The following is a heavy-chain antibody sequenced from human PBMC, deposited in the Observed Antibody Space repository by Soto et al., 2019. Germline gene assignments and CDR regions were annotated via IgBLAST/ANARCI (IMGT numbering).Heavy chain of an antibody. CDR2: ISSNGVGT. Sequence: EVQLAESGGGLAQPGGSLRLSCAASGFTLSGYAMDWVRQAPGKGLEYVSGISSNGVGTYYANSVQGRFTISRDNSKNTVYLQMCSLRPEHMAVYYCVRRARPDFYYMDVWGKGTTVTFSS. D-gene: IGHD6-6*01. CDR1: GFTLSGYA. CDR3: VRRARPDFYYMDV. J-gene: IGHJ6*03. V-gene: IGHV3-64*01.